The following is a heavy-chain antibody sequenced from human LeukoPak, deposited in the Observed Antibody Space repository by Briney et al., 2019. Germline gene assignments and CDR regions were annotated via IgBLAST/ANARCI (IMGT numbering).Heavy chain of an antibody. CDR2: IYTSGST. J-gene: IGHJ4*02. Sequence: SETLSLTCTVSGDSISSGRYYWSWIRRPAGKGLEWIGRIYTSGSTNYNPSLKSRVTISVGTSKNQFSLKLSSVTAADTAVYYCAREGYVEELDYWGQGTLVTVSS. V-gene: IGHV4-61*02. CDR3: AREGYVEELDY. CDR1: GDSISSGRYY. D-gene: IGHD5-12*01.